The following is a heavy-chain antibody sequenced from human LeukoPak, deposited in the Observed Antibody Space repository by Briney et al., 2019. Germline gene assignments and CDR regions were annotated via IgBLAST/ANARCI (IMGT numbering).Heavy chain of an antibody. CDR3: ARDLRSGYFDY. D-gene: IGHD3-22*01. J-gene: IGHJ4*02. CDR2: IYSDGSKQ. Sequence: GGSLRLSCAAAGFIVNNYGIHWVRQAPGKGLEWVAVIYSDGSKQNYADSVKGRFTISRYDSKNTVYLQVNSLGGGDTAVYYCARDLRSGYFDYWGQGTLVTVSS. V-gene: IGHV3-33*01. CDR1: GFIVNNYG.